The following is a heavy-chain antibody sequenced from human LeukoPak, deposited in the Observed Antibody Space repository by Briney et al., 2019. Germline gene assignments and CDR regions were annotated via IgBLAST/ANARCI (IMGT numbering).Heavy chain of an antibody. Sequence: QPGGSLRLSCAASGFTFSSYAMSWVRQAPGKGLEWVSAISGSGGSTYYADSVKGRFTISRDDSKNTLYLQMNSLRAEDTAVYYCAKDSGSYSDGFDYWGQGTLVTVSS. D-gene: IGHD1-26*01. CDR2: ISGSGGST. CDR1: GFTFSSYA. CDR3: AKDSGSYSDGFDY. J-gene: IGHJ4*02. V-gene: IGHV3-23*01.